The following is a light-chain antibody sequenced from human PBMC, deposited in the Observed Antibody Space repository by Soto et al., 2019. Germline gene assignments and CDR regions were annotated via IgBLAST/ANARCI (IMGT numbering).Light chain of an antibody. V-gene: IGKV1-5*03. CDR1: ENIKSW. CDR3: QHYNSYSEA. J-gene: IGKJ1*01. CDR2: KAS. Sequence: DIQMTQSPSTLSASVGDRVTIACRASENIKSWLAWYQQQPGKAPKLLIYKASTLKSGVPSRFSGSGSGTEFTLTISSLQPDDFATYYCQHYNSYSEAFGQGTKVDIK.